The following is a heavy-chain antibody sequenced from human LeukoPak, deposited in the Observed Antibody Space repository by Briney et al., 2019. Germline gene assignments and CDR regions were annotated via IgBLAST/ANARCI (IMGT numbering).Heavy chain of an antibody. CDR3: ARDSGLGELSSVDY. CDR1: GYTLTELS. J-gene: IGHJ4*02. Sequence: ASVKVSCKVSGYTLTELSMHWVRQAPGKGLEWMGGFDPEDGETIYAQKFQGRVTMTTDTSTTTAYMELRSLRSDDTAVYYCARDSGLGELSSVDYWGPGTLVTVSS. CDR2: FDPEDGET. D-gene: IGHD3-16*02. V-gene: IGHV1-24*01.